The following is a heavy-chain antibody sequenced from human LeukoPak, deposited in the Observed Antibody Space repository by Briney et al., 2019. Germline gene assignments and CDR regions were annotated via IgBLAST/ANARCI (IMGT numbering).Heavy chain of an antibody. CDR1: GFTFDDYT. J-gene: IGHJ2*01. D-gene: IGHD4-17*01. Sequence: GGSLGLSCAASGFTFDDYTMHWVRQAPGKGLEWVSGISWNSGSIGYADSVKGRFTISRDNAKNTLYLQMNSLRAEDTAVYYCARETTVIREWYFDLWXXGTXVXVAS. V-gene: IGHV3-9*01. CDR2: ISWNSGSI. CDR3: ARETTVIREWYFDL.